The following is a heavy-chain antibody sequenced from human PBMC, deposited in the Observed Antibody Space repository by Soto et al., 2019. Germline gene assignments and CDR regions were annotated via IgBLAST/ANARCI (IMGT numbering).Heavy chain of an antibody. V-gene: IGHV4-4*02. CDR1: GGSISSSNW. D-gene: IGHD2-15*01. CDR2: IYHSGST. Sequence: SETLSLTCAVSGGSISSSNWWSWVRQPPGKGLQWIGEIYHSGSTNYNPSLKSRVTISVDKSKNQFSLKLSSVTAADTAVYYCARHTPAISISDHWGQGTLVTVSS. CDR3: ARHTPAISISDH. J-gene: IGHJ4*02.